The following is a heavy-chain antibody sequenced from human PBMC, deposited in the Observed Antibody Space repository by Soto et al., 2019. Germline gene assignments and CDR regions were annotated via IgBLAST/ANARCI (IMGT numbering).Heavy chain of an antibody. J-gene: IGHJ2*01. D-gene: IGHD4-17*01. CDR1: GFTFTSYY. V-gene: IGHV3-74*03. CDR3: ARDLDGDRDWYLEL. CDR2: TSVDESRR. Sequence: EMQLVESGGGLVQPGGSLRLSCAGSGFTFTSYYMHWVRQAPGKGLVWVSLTSVDESRRLYADSVKGRFTISRDNAKNTVYLQMNSLRVEDTAVDYCARDLDGDRDWYLELWGRGTLVTVSS.